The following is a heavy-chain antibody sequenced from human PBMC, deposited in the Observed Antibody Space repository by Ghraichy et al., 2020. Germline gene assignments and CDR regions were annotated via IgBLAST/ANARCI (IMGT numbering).Heavy chain of an antibody. CDR2: IYYSGST. J-gene: IGHJ5*02. Sequence: SETLSLTCTVSGGSISSYYWNWIRQPPGKGLEWIGYIYYSGSTNYNPSLKSRVTISVDTSKNQFSLKLSSVTAADTAVYYCARVWRYYDILTGYLPRDWFDPWGQGTLVTVSS. D-gene: IGHD3-9*01. CDR1: GGSISSYY. V-gene: IGHV4-59*01. CDR3: ARVWRYYDILTGYLPRDWFDP.